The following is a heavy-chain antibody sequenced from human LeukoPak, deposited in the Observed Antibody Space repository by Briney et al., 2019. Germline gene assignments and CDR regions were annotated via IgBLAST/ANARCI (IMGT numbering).Heavy chain of an antibody. Sequence: PGGSLRLSCAASGFTFSSYAMSWVRQAPGKGLEWVSAISGSGGSTYYADSVKGRFTISRDNSKNTLYLQMNSLRAEDTAVYYCAKDPGLGYCSGGSCYYFDYWGQGTLVTVSS. D-gene: IGHD2-15*01. CDR1: GFTFSSYA. CDR2: ISGSGGST. J-gene: IGHJ4*02. CDR3: AKDPGLGYCSGGSCYYFDY. V-gene: IGHV3-23*01.